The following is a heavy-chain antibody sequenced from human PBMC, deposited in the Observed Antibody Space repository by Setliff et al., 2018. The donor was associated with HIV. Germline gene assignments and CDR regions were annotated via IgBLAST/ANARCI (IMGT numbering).Heavy chain of an antibody. Sequence: LSLTCTVSGGSISNYYWSWIRQSPGKGPEWIAYIHVSGSTYFNPSLSSRVTISIDTSNNQFSLRLSSVTAADTAVYYCARTGYAFDVWGLGTMVTVSS. CDR3: ARTGYAFDV. J-gene: IGHJ3*01. V-gene: IGHV4-59*08. CDR2: IHVSGST. CDR1: GGSISNYY.